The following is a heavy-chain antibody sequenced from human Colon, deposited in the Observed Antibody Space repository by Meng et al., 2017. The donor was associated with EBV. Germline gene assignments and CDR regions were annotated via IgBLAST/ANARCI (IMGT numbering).Heavy chain of an antibody. CDR2: VYHTGST. Sequence: QVQLQGSGPGLGKPSGPLSLAGAVSGGSISSSHWWTWVRQPPGKGLEWIGEVYHTGSTKYNPSLKSRLTISVDKSKNQFSLNLTSVTAADTAVYYCARVWQSLTAFFDSWGQGTLVTVSS. CDR3: ARVWQSLTAFFDS. D-gene: IGHD2-21*01. CDR1: GGSISSSHW. V-gene: IGHV4-4*02. J-gene: IGHJ4*02.